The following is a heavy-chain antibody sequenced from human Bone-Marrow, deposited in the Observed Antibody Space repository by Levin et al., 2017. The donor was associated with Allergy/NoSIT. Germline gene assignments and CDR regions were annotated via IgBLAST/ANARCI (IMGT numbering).Heavy chain of an antibody. D-gene: IGHD3-16*01. CDR3: ARIGDGYLDY. J-gene: IGHJ4*02. V-gene: IGHV3-7*01. CDR1: GFTFSDFW. CDR2: IQHDGGGE. Sequence: GGSLRLSCAASGFTFSDFWMSWVRQAPEKGLEWVANIQHDGGGEFYVVSVKGRFTISRDNSKNSLHLQMNSLRAEDTAVYYCARIGDGYLDYWGQGTLVTVSS.